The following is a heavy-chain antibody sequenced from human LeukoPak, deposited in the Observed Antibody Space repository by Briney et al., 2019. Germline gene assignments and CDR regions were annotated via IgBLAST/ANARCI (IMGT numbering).Heavy chain of an antibody. D-gene: IGHD2-21*01. CDR2: IYYSGST. CDR3: ARASWAYSPFDS. CDR1: GGSISSYY. J-gene: IGHJ4*02. V-gene: IGHV4-59*01. Sequence: PSETLSLTCTVSGGSISSYYWSWIRQPLGKGLEWIGYIYYSGSTNYNPSLKSRVTISVDTSKNQFSLKLTSVTAADTAVYYCARASWAYSPFDSWGQGTLVTVSS.